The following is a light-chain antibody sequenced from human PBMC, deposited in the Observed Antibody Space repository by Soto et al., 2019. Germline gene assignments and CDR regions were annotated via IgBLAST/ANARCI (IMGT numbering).Light chain of an antibody. V-gene: IGKV3-15*01. CDR1: QSVSSY. J-gene: IGKJ5*01. CDR3: QQFNNWPHT. CDR2: VAS. Sequence: VMTQSPGTLSLSPGERATLSCRASQSVSSYLAWYQQKPGQAPRLLIYVASYRATGIPARFSGSGSGTEYTLTISNLQAEDFAVYYCQQFNNWPHTFGQGTRLEIK.